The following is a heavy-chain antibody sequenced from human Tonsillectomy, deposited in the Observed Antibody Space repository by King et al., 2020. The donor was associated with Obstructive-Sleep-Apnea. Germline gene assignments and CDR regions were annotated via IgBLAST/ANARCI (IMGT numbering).Heavy chain of an antibody. CDR3: VRALDRFCSGGSCNGLDAFDI. CDR1: GYTFTSYD. J-gene: IGHJ3*02. D-gene: IGHD2-15*01. Sequence: VQLVQSETEVKKPGASVKVSCKASGYTFTSYDINWVRRAPGQGLEWMGWISTYNDNTDSAQKFQGRVTMTTDTSTTTAYMELRSLRSDDTAVYYCVRALDRFCSGGSCNGLDAFDIWGQGTMVTVSS. V-gene: IGHV1-18*04. CDR2: ISTYNDNT.